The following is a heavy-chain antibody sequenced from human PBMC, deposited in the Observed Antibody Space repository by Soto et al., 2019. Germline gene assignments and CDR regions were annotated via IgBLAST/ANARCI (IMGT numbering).Heavy chain of an antibody. CDR2: IIPIFGTA. J-gene: IGHJ4*02. CDR3: ARTDTAMVGVDY. Sequence: QVQLVQSGAEVKKPGSSVKVSCKASGGTFSSYAISWVRQAPGQGLEWMGGIIPIFGTANYAQKFQGRVTITADESTSTAYMELSSLRSEDTXXXXCARTDTAMVGVDYWGQGTLLTVSS. D-gene: IGHD5-18*01. V-gene: IGHV1-69*01. CDR1: GGTFSSYA.